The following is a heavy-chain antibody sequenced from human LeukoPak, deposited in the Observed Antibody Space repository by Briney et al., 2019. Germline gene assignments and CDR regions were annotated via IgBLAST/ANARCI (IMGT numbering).Heavy chain of an antibody. D-gene: IGHD6-13*01. CDR2: VYRDGST. CDR3: ARVAIAAAGTSYYMDV. CDR1: YYSIGRGYY. V-gene: IGHV4-38-2*02. Sequence: SETLSLTCNVSYYSIGRGYYWGWIRQPPGKGLEWIGSVYRDGSTTYNPSLNSRVTISVDTSKNQFSLKLTSVTAADTAVYYCARVAIAAAGTSYYMDVWGKGTTVTISS. J-gene: IGHJ6*03.